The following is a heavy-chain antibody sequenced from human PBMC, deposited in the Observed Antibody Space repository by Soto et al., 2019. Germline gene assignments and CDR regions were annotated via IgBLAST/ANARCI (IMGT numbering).Heavy chain of an antibody. J-gene: IGHJ3*02. CDR3: AKGLGQGGRGAFDI. CDR1: GFTFSSYG. Sequence: QVQLVESGGGVVQPGRSLRLSCAASGFTFSSYGMHWVRQAPGKGLEWVAVISYDGSNKYYADSVKGRFTISRDNSKNTLYLQMKGLRAEGTAVYYCAKGLGQGGRGAFDIWGQGTMVTVSS. CDR2: ISYDGSNK. V-gene: IGHV3-30*18. D-gene: IGHD7-27*01.